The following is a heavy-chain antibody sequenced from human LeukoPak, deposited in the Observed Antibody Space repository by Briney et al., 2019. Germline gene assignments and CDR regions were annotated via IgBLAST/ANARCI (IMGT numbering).Heavy chain of an antibody. CDR3: AKVAIVGATGLDY. J-gene: IGHJ4*02. Sequence: GESLRLSCAASGFTFSNYGMHWVRQAPGKGLEWVAFIRYDGSNKYYADSVKGRFTISRDNSKDTLYLQMNSLRAEDTAVYYCAKVAIVGATGLDYWGQGTLVTVSS. V-gene: IGHV3-30*02. CDR1: GFTFSNYG. D-gene: IGHD1-26*01. CDR2: IRYDGSNK.